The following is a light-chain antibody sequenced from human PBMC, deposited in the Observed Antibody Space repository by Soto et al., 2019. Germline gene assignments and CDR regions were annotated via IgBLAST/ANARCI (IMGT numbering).Light chain of an antibody. CDR3: QQYGRSPWT. CDR1: QSVSSSY. J-gene: IGKJ1*01. V-gene: IGKV3-20*01. CDR2: GAP. Sequence: EIVLTQSPGTLSLSPGDRATLSCRASQSVSSSYLAWYQQKPGQAPGLLIYGAPSRATGIPDRFSGSGSGTDFTLTISRLEPEDFAVYYCQQYGRSPWTFGQGTKVDIK.